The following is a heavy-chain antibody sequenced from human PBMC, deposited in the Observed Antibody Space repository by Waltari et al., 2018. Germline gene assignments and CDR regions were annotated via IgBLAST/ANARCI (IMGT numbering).Heavy chain of an antibody. CDR1: GYTFSDYY. CDR3: ARDLFPNFWSGYGFDI. J-gene: IGHJ3*02. CDR2: INPKSGAT. D-gene: IGHD3-3*01. V-gene: IGHV1-2*02. Sequence: QVHLVQSGAEVKKPGASVRVSCKTSGYTFSDYYIYWVRQAPGQGLEWMGWINPKSGATNPAQKFQGRGTLTSDTSTSTVYMELRGLTSDDTAIYYCARDLFPNFWSGYGFDIWGQGTKVTVSS.